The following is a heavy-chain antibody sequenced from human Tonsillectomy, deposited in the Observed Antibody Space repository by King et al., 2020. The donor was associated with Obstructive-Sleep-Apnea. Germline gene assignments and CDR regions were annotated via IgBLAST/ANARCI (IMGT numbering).Heavy chain of an antibody. CDR2: ISSSSSYI. D-gene: IGHD2-2*01. Sequence: VQLVESGGGLVKPGGSLRLSCAASGFTFSSYSMNWVRQAPGKGLEWVSSISSSSSYIYYADSVKGRFTISRDNAKNSLYLQMNSLRAEDTAVYYCARDYSRYCSSTSCYSDYGMDVWGQGTTVTVSS. CDR1: GFTFSSYS. CDR3: ARDYSRYCSSTSCYSDYGMDV. J-gene: IGHJ6*02. V-gene: IGHV3-21*01.